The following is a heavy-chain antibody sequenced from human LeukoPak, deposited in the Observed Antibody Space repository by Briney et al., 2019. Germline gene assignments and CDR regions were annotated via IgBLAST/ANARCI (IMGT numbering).Heavy chain of an antibody. V-gene: IGHV3-48*03. Sequence: PGGSLRLSCAASGFTFSSYEMNWVRQAPGKGLEWVAYITSSGRSIYYADSVKGRFTISSDNDKNSLYLQMNSLRAEDTAVYYCASTGGYGSGTYDYYYFGMDVWGQGTTVTVSS. CDR3: ASTGGYGSGTYDYYYFGMDV. CDR1: GFTFSSYE. D-gene: IGHD3-10*01. J-gene: IGHJ6*02. CDR2: ITSSGRSI.